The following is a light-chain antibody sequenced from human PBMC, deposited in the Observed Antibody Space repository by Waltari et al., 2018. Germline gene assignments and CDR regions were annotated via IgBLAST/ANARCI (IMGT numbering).Light chain of an antibody. V-gene: IGKV1-39*01. Sequence: DIQMTQSPSSLSASVGDRVTITCRASQSISDYLNWYQQKPGKAPKLLIYAASNLESGVPSRFSGSGSGTDFTLTISSLQPEDFATYYCQQYNSYPITFGQGTRLEIK. CDR1: QSISDY. J-gene: IGKJ5*01. CDR3: QQYNSYPIT. CDR2: AAS.